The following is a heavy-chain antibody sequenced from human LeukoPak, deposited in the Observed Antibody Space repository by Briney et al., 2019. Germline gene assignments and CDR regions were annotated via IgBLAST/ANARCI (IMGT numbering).Heavy chain of an antibody. CDR3: ARDAPGNTALDY. CDR1: GFTFVSYR. CDR2: ISGYGSST. D-gene: IGHD5-18*01. V-gene: IGHV3-74*01. Sequence: RSGGSLRLSCAASGFTFVSYRMHWVRQAPGKGLVWVSRISGYGSSTDFADSVKGRFTISRDNAKNTLYLQMNSLRAEDTAVYYCARDAPGNTALDYWGQGTLVTVSS. J-gene: IGHJ4*02.